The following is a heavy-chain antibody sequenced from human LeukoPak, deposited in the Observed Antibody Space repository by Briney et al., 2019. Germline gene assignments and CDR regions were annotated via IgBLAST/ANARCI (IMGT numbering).Heavy chain of an antibody. Sequence: GGSLRLSCAASGFTFSSYAMSWVRQAPGKGLEWVSAISGSGGSTYYADSVKGRFTISRDNSKNTLYLQMNSLRAEDTAVYYCAKTPFLVVDYYYYYMDVWGKGTTVTVSS. J-gene: IGHJ6*03. CDR3: AKTPFLVVDYYYYYMDV. CDR1: GFTFSSYA. CDR2: ISGSGGST. D-gene: IGHD3-22*01. V-gene: IGHV3-23*01.